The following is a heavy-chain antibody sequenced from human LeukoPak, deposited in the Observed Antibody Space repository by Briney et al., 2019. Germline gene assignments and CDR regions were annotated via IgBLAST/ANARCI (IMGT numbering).Heavy chain of an antibody. J-gene: IGHJ4*02. V-gene: IGHV4-61*02. CDR1: GGSISSGSYY. CDR3: ARELSGYDSGFDY. D-gene: IGHD5-12*01. Sequence: SQTLSLTCTVSGGSISSGSYYWSWIRQPAGKGLEWIGRIYTSGSTNYNPSLKTPVTTSVDTSKNQFSLKLSSMTAADTAVYYCARELSGYDSGFDYWGQGTLVTVSS. CDR2: IYTSGST.